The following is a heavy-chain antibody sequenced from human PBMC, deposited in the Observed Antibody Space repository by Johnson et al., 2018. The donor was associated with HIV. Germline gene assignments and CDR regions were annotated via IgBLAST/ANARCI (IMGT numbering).Heavy chain of an antibody. CDR3: AREQRDDSSGPGWGPFDI. CDR1: GFTFSSYA. D-gene: IGHD3-22*01. V-gene: IGHV3-7*03. Sequence: MQLVESGGGLVQPGGSLRLSCAASGFTFSSYAMSWVRQAPGKGLEWVANIKQDGSEKYYVDSVKGRFTISRDNAKNSLYLQMNSLRAEDTAVYYCAREQRDDSSGPGWGPFDIWGQGTMVTASS. J-gene: IGHJ3*02. CDR2: IKQDGSEK.